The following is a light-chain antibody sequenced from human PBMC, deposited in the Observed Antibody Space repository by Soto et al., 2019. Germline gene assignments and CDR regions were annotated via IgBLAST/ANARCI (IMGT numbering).Light chain of an antibody. CDR2: GAS. Sequence: EIVLTQSPGTLSLSPGERATLSCRASQSISGYLGWYQQKPGQAPRLFIFGASTRATGIPARFSGSGSGTEFTLTISSLQSEDFAVYYCQQYNNWPQITFGQGTRLEIK. CDR1: QSISGY. CDR3: QQYNNWPQIT. V-gene: IGKV3-15*01. J-gene: IGKJ5*01.